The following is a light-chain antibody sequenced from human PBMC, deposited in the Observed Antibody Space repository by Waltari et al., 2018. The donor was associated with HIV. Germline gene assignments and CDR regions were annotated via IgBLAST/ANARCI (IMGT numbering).Light chain of an antibody. J-gene: IGLJ2*01. CDR3: CSYASNYILI. CDR2: DVS. CDR1: SSDVGGYDY. V-gene: IGLV2-11*01. Sequence: QSALTQPRSVSGSPGQSVTISCTGTSSDVGGYDYVSWYQQHPGKAPKVIISDVSRPPSGVPDRLSAPKSGNPASLTSSGLQAADEADYFCCSYASNYILIFGGGTKLTVL.